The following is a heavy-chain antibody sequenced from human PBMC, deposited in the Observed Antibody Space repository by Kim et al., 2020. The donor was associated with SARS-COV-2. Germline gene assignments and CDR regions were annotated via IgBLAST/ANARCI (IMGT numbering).Heavy chain of an antibody. J-gene: IGHJ4*02. CDR3: ARDWFGELIV. Sequence: SETLSLTCTVSGYSISSGYYWGWIRQPPGKGLEWIGSIYHSGSTYYNPSLKSRVTISVDTSKNQFSLKLSSVTAADTAVYYCARDWFGELIVWGQGTLVTVSS. D-gene: IGHD3-10*01. CDR1: GYSISSGYY. V-gene: IGHV4-38-2*02. CDR2: IYHSGST.